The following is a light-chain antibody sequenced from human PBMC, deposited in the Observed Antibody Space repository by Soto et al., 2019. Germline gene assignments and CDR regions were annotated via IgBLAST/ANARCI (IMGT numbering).Light chain of an antibody. V-gene: IGLV2-14*01. CDR1: SSDVGAYNY. CDR3: NSYTSSSALYV. CDR2: EVR. J-gene: IGLJ1*01. Sequence: QSVLTQPASVSGSPGQSITISCTGTSSDVGAYNYVSWYQHNSGKAPKLMIYEVRKRPSGVSNRFSGSKSGNTASLTISGLHPEDEADSYCNSYTSSSALYVFGTGTKRTVL.